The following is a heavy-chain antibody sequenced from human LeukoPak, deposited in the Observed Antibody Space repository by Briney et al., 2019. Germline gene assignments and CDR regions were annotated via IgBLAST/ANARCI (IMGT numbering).Heavy chain of an antibody. CDR3: ASIVPGTSNYFDY. CDR2: IYSGGST. J-gene: IGHJ4*02. D-gene: IGHD6-19*01. Sequence: SETLSLTCIVSGGSISSGGYYWSWIRQHPGKGLEWIGYIYSGGSTYYNPSLKSRVTISVDTSKNQFSPKLSSVTAADTAVYYCASIVPGTSNYFDYWGQGTLVTVSS. V-gene: IGHV4-31*03. CDR1: GGSISSGGYY.